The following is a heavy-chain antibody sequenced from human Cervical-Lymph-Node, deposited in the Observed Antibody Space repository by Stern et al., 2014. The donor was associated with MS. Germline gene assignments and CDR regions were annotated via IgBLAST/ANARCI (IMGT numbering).Heavy chain of an antibody. D-gene: IGHD6-6*01. J-gene: IGHJ3*02. Sequence: HVTLRESGPALVKPTQTLTLTCTFSGFSLTTSGMCVSLIRQPPGKALKRLAFIDWDDDKSYNTSLKTRLTISKDTSKNQVVLTMTNMDPVDTATYYCARFYSSSSFADAFDIWGQGTMVTVSS. CDR3: ARFYSSSSFADAFDI. V-gene: IGHV2-70*01. CDR2: IDWDDDK. CDR1: GFSLTTSGMC.